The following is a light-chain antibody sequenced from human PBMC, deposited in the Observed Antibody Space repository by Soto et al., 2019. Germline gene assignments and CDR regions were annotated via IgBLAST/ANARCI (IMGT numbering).Light chain of an antibody. CDR3: QQRCHSPQLT. J-gene: IGKJ4*01. CDR2: DAS. CDR1: QSVGSY. Sequence: EIEVTQSPATLSLSPGERATLSCRTSQSVGSYLAWYQKKPGQAPRLLIYDASNRATGIPARFSGGGSGRGFTPTSSSLEPDVFAVYYWQQRCHSPQLTFGRGTKVEI. V-gene: IGKV3-11*02.